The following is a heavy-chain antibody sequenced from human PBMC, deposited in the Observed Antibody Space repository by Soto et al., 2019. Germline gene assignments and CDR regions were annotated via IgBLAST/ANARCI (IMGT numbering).Heavy chain of an antibody. J-gene: IGHJ6*02. CDR2: ISPYSGNT. CDR1: GYIFVNYG. Sequence: QVQLVQSEDEVRKPGSSVKVSCKASGYIFVNYGIAWVRQAPGQGLEWMGWISPYSGNTHYASKVQGRLTMSTDTATSTGYMDLRNLTSEDTAVYYCAMVDNYVTPTPQDVWGQGTTVTVSS. D-gene: IGHD3-16*01. CDR3: AMVDNYVTPTPQDV. V-gene: IGHV1-18*01.